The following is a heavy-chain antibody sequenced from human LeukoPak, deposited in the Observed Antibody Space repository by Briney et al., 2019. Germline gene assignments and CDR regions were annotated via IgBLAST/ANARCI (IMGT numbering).Heavy chain of an antibody. CDR2: INPNSGDT. J-gene: IGHJ4*02. CDR3: AREAYCSSPSCSHDY. V-gene: IGHV1-2*02. D-gene: IGHD2-2*01. Sequence: ASVKVSCKASGYTFTDYYMHWLRQAPGQGLEWMGWINPNSGDTHYAQKFQGRVTLTRDTSISRGYMKLSRLTSDDTAVYFCAREAYCSSPSCSHDYWGQGTLVSVSS. CDR1: GYTFTDYY.